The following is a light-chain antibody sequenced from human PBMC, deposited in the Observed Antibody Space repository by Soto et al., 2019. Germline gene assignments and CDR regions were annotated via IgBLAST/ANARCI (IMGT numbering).Light chain of an antibody. CDR2: DVS. CDR3: SSYSSRLYVV. CDR1: SSDVGGYNY. Sequence: QSVLTQPASVSGSPGQSITISCTGTSSDVGGYNYVSWYQQHPGKAPKIMIYDVSNRPSGVSNRFSGSKSGNTASLTISGLQAEDEAEYYCSSYSSRLYVVFGGGTKLTVL. J-gene: IGLJ2*01. V-gene: IGLV2-14*01.